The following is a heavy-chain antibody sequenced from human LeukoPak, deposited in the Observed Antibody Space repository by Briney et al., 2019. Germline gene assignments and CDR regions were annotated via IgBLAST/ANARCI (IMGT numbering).Heavy chain of an antibody. Sequence: SVKVSCKASGGTFSSYAISWVRQAPGQGLEWMGRLIPILGLTDYAQRFKGRVTITAAKSTSTAYMELTSLTSEDTATYYCARDRGVGADYFDSWGQGTLVTVSS. D-gene: IGHD1-26*01. CDR3: ARDRGVGADYFDS. J-gene: IGHJ4*02. CDR2: LIPILGLT. CDR1: GGTFSSYA. V-gene: IGHV1-69*04.